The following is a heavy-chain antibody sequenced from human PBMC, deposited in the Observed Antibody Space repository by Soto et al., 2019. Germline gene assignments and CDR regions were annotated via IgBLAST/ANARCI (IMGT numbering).Heavy chain of an antibody. J-gene: IGHJ6*02. D-gene: IGHD5-12*01. Sequence: GASVKVSCKASGYTFTSYGISWVRQAPGQGLEWMGWISASNANTNYAQNFQGRVTMTTDTSTSTAYMELRSLRSDDTAVYYFARDGVATIPGVPYYYYGMDVWGQGTTVTVSS. V-gene: IGHV1-18*01. CDR2: ISASNANT. CDR3: ARDGVATIPGVPYYYYGMDV. CDR1: GYTFTSYG.